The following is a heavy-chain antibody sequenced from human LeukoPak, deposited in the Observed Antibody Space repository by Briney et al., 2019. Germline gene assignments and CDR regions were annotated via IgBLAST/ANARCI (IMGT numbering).Heavy chain of an antibody. Sequence: GGSLRLSCAASGFTFSSYDIHWVRHATGKGLEWVSGIGTAGEIYYPGSVKGRFTISRENAKNSLYLQMNSLRAEDTAVYYCAKEGYGSGSYPGPYYFDYWGQGTLVTVSS. CDR1: GFTFSSYD. CDR2: IGTAGEI. D-gene: IGHD3-10*01. V-gene: IGHV3-13*01. CDR3: AKEGYGSGSYPGPYYFDY. J-gene: IGHJ4*02.